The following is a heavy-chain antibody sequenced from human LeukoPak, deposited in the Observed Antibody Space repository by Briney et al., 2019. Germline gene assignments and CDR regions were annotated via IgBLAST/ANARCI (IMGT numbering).Heavy chain of an antibody. CDR3: ARAFCGGDCYPFDY. CDR2: ISGSGGST. Sequence: QSGGSLRLSCAASRFTFSTYAMSWVRQAPGKGMEWVSTISGSGGSTYYADSVKGRFTISRDNSKNTLYLQMNSLRAEDTAVYYCARAFCGGDCYPFDYWGQGTLVTVSS. V-gene: IGHV3-23*01. J-gene: IGHJ4*02. CDR1: RFTFSTYA. D-gene: IGHD2-21*02.